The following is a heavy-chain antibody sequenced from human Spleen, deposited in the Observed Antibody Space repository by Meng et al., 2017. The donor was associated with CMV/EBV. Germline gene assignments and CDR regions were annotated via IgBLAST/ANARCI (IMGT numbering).Heavy chain of an antibody. J-gene: IGHJ5*02. CDR1: GFTFSSYG. CDR2: IRYDGSNK. Sequence: GGSLRLPCAASGFTFSSYGMHWVRQAPGKGLEWVAFIRYDGSNKYYADSVKGRFTISRDNSKNTLYLQMNSLRAEDTAVYYCAKAGGSWYRVRNWFDPWGQGTLVTVSS. V-gene: IGHV3-30*02. D-gene: IGHD6-13*01. CDR3: AKAGGSWYRVRNWFDP.